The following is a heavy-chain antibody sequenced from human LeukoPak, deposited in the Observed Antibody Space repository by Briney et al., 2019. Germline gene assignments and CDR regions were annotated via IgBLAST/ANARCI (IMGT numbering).Heavy chain of an antibody. CDR3: SRDLLPKSVVSDYYYYYLDV. V-gene: IGHV4-4*07. CDR2: IYSSGST. J-gene: IGHJ6*03. D-gene: IGHD3-22*01. Sequence: SETLSLTCTVSGGSISSYYWSWIRQPAGKGLEWIGRIYSSGSTNYNPSLKSRVTMSVDTSNNQFSLRLTSVTAADTAVYYCSRDLLPKSVVSDYYYYYLDVWGKGTTVTVS. CDR1: GGSISSYY.